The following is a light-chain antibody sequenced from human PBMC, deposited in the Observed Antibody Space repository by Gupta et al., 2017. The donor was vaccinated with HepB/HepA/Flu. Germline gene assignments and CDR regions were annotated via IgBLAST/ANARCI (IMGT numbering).Light chain of an antibody. CDR2: KAS. J-gene: IGKJ1*01. V-gene: IGKV1-5*03. Sequence: DIQMTQSPSTLSASVGDRVTITCRASLSISDWLAWYQQKPGKAPKLLIYKASSLESGVPSRFSGSGSGTEFILTSSSRQPDDFANYYCQQDNTYWTFGQGTKVEVK. CDR3: QQDNTYWT. CDR1: LSISDW.